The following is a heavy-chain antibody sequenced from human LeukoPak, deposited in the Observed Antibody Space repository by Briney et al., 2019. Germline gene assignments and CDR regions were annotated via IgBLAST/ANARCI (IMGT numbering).Heavy chain of an antibody. J-gene: IGHJ3*02. CDR2: IYYSGIT. V-gene: IGHV4-39*01. D-gene: IGHD6-19*01. CDR1: GGFISSSSCY. Sequence: SETLSLTCTVSGGFISSSSCYWSCIRQPPRKGLEWLGSIYYSGITYYNPSLKSRVTISVDTSKNQFSLKLSSVTAAVTAVYYCARTPKSSGYRDSAFDIWGQGTMVSVS. CDR3: ARTPKSSGYRDSAFDI.